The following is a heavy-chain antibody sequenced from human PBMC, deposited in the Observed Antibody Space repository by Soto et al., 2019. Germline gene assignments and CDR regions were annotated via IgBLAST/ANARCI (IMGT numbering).Heavy chain of an antibody. D-gene: IGHD4-17*01. CDR1: GDSITSNSYF. CDR3: ARQYTVTVSYFDY. CDR2: IYYSGTT. Sequence: SETLSLTCTVSGDSITSNSYFWAWIRQPPGKGLEWIGSIYYSGTTYYNPSLKSRVTISVDRSKNQFSLNVSSVTAADTALYFCARQYTVTVSYFDYWGLGTLVTVSS. J-gene: IGHJ4*02. V-gene: IGHV4-39*01.